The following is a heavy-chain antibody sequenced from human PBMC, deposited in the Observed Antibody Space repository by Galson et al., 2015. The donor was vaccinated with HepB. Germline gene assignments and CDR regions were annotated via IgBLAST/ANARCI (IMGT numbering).Heavy chain of an antibody. D-gene: IGHD1-26*01. V-gene: IGHV3-23*01. CDR2: IGVNDGSI. CDR1: GFTFSSYA. J-gene: IGHJ4*02. Sequence: SLRLSCAASGFTFSSYAMNWVRQAPGKGLEWVSGIGVNDGSIYYANSVKGRFTISRDNAENSLYLQMNSLRAEDTAVYYCARSILRARHFDYWGQGTLLTVSS. CDR3: ARSILRARHFDY.